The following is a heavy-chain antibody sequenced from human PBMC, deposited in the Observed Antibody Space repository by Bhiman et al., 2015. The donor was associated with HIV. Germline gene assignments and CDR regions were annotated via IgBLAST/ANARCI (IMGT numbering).Heavy chain of an antibody. Sequence: QVQLVESGGGVVQPGGSLRLACATSGFTFRRYGMHWVRQAPGKGLEWVAFIVSQGPNKFYADSVKGRFTISRDDSRNILYLLMDSLRPEDRGVYYCARDGPNYDLDYWGQGTLVTVSS. CDR1: GFTFRRYG. CDR3: ARDGPNYDLDY. CDR2: IVSQGPNK. V-gene: IGHV3-30*02. D-gene: IGHD3-22*01. J-gene: IGHJ4*02.